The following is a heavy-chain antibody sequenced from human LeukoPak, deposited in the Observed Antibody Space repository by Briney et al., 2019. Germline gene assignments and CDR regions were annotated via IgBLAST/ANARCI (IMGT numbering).Heavy chain of an antibody. V-gene: IGHV3-13*05. CDR2: ICTAGDP. CDR3: ARSSPFGYCNSTSCDQGAFDY. J-gene: IGHJ4*02. D-gene: IGHD2-2*01. CDR1: GFTFSSYD. Sequence: GGSLRLSCAASGFTFSSYDMHWVRQATGKGLEWVSAICTAGDPYYPGSVKGRFTISRENAKNSLYLQMNSLRAGDTAVYYCARSSPFGYCNSTSCDQGAFDYWGQGTLVTVSS.